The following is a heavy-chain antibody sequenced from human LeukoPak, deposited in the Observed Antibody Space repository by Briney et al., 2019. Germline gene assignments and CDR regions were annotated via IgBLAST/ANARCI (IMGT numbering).Heavy chain of an antibody. D-gene: IGHD2/OR15-2a*01. CDR2: IGVGSRTI. CDR3: ARKALLNF. CDR1: GFTFSSFS. V-gene: IGHV3-48*01. Sequence: PGGSLRLSCVASGFTFSSFSMSWVRQAPGKGLEWISYIGVGSRTIYYADSVKGRFTISRDDAKNSLFLQMVNLGAEDTAVYYCARKALLNFWGQGTQVAVSS. J-gene: IGHJ4*02.